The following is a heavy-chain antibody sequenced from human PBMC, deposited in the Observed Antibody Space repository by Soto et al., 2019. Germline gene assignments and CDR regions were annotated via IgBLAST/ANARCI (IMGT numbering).Heavy chain of an antibody. Sequence: QVHLVQSGAEVKKPGASVKVSCKGSGYTFTTYGITWVRQAPGQGLEWMGWISAHNGNTNYAQKLQGRVTVTRDTPTITAYMELRSLRSDDRAVYYCARGRNGDDWGQGAVVSVSS. V-gene: IGHV1-18*01. D-gene: IGHD1-1*01. CDR3: ARGRNGDD. J-gene: IGHJ4*02. CDR1: GYTFTTYG. CDR2: ISAHNGNT.